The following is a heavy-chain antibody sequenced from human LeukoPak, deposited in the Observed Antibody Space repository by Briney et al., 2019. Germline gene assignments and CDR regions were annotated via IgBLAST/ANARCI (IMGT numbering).Heavy chain of an antibody. D-gene: IGHD3-10*01. CDR1: GFTFSYYW. J-gene: IGHJ4*02. V-gene: IGHV3-74*01. CDR2: INSDGSST. CDR3: ARAQWGFGELSYFDY. Sequence: PGGSLRLSCAASGFTFSYYWMHWVRQAPGKGLVWVSRINSDGSSTSYADSVKGRFTVSRDNAKNTLYLQMNSLRAEDTAVYYCARAQWGFGELSYFDYWGQGTLVTVSS.